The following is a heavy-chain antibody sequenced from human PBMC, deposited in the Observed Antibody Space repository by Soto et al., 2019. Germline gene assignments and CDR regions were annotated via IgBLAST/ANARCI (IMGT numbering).Heavy chain of an antibody. CDR3: ARVLGYCSGGSCFQTDAFDI. V-gene: IGHV1-69*02. Sequence: SVKVSCKASGGTSSSYTISWVRQAPGQGLEWMGRIIPILGIANYAQKFQGRVTITADKSTSTAYMELSSLRSEDTAVYYCARVLGYCSGGSCFQTDAFDIWGQGTMVTVSS. CDR2: IIPILGIA. J-gene: IGHJ3*02. D-gene: IGHD2-15*01. CDR1: GGTSSSYT.